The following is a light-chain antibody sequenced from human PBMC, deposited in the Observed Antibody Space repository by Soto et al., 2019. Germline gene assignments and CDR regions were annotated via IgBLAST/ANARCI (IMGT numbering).Light chain of an antibody. CDR2: DAS. J-gene: IGKJ5*01. CDR1: QSVSVY. V-gene: IGKV3-11*01. CDR3: QQRSNWLIT. Sequence: EIVLTQSPATLSLSPGERATLSCRASQSVSVYLAWFQQKPGQPPRLLIYDASKRATGIPPRFSGSGSTTDFTLTISSLEPEDFEVYYCQQRSNWLITFGQGTRLEIK.